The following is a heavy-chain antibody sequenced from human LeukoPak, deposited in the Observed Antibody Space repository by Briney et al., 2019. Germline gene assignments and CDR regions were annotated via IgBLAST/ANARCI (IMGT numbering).Heavy chain of an antibody. CDR3: ARVCGSATNYRLCGFDV. D-gene: IGHD3-10*01. CDR2: IDSVGTS. Sequence: PPETLSLTCIVSGGSTNKYFWNWIRQPAGKGLEWIGRIDSVGTSNYNPSLRGRVTMSVDTSKSHFSLEVTSMTAADTAMYYCARVCGSATNYRLCGFDVWGQGTVVTVSS. J-gene: IGHJ3*01. V-gene: IGHV4-4*07. CDR1: GGSTNKYF.